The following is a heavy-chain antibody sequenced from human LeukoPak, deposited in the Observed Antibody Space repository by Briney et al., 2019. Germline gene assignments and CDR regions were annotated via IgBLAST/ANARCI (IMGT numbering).Heavy chain of an antibody. D-gene: IGHD6-13*01. CDR3: ACRDLTSTWSFP. J-gene: IGHJ5*02. Sequence: GESLKISCQGFGYSFTSYWIGWVRQMPGKGMEWMGVIYPGDSRIRYNPSFQGQVTISVGKSISTAYLQWVSLRASDSAMYYCACRDLTSTWSFPWGQGTLVTVSS. V-gene: IGHV5-51*01. CDR2: IYPGDSRI. CDR1: GYSFTSYW.